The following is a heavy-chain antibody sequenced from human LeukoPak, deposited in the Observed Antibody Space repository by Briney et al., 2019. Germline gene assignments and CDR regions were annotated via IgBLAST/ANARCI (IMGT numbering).Heavy chain of an antibody. CDR1: GFTFDDYA. D-gene: IGHD6-13*01. CDR3: AKVAEYSSSWYSGLDY. J-gene: IGHJ4*02. CDR2: ISWNSGSI. V-gene: IGHV3-9*01. Sequence: PGRSLRLSCAASGFTFDDYAMHWVRHAPGKGLEWVSGISWNSGSIGYADSVKGRFTISRDNSKNTLYLQMNSLRAEDTAVYYCAKVAEYSSSWYSGLDYWGQGTLVTVSS.